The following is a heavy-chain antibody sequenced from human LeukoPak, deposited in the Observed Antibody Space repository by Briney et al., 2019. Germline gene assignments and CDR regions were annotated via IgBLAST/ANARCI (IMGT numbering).Heavy chain of an antibody. J-gene: IGHJ4*02. CDR3: AKGVVVVPAASVFDY. Sequence: PGGSLRLSCAASGFTFSSYSMNWVRQAPGKGLEWVSAISGSGGSTYYADSVKGRFTISRDNSKNTLYLQMNSLRAEDTAVYYCAKGVVVVPAASVFDYWGQGTLVTVSS. CDR1: GFTFSSYS. V-gene: IGHV3-23*01. D-gene: IGHD2-2*01. CDR2: ISGSGGST.